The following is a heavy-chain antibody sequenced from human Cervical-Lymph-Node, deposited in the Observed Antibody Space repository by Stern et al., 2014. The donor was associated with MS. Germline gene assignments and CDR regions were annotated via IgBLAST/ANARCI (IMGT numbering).Heavy chain of an antibody. CDR1: GASISSTSHY. D-gene: IGHD4-17*01. Sequence: QLQLQESGPGLVRPSQTLSLTCTISGASISSTSHYWSWIRQPAGKGLEWIGRIFASGSTNYNPSLQSRVGMSVDTSRHQFSLMLFSVTAADTAVYYCARGFGDPDFDYWGQGTLVTVSS. CDR2: IFASGST. J-gene: IGHJ4*02. V-gene: IGHV4-61*02. CDR3: ARGFGDPDFDY.